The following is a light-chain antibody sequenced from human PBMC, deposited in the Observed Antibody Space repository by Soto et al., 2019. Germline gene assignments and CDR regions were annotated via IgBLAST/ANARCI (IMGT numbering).Light chain of an antibody. V-gene: IGKV4-1*01. CDR1: HSVLYSSNNKKY. J-gene: IGKJ1*01. Sequence: DIVMTQSPDSLAVSLVESASINCKSSHSVLYSSNNKKYLAWYQQRPGKAPKLLIYDVSSLQSGVPSRFSGSGSGTEFTLTISSLQPDDFATYYCQHYKMYSPWTFGQGTKVDIK. CDR3: QHYKMYSPWT. CDR2: DVS.